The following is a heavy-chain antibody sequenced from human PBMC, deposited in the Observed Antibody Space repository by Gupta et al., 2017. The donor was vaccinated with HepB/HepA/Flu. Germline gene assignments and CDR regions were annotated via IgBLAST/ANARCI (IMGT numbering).Heavy chain of an antibody. CDR1: GYTFSRHF. J-gene: IGHJ1*01. CDR3: ARDRGFRSSSSAY. CDR2: ISTSGTYV. D-gene: IGHD2-2*01. Sequence: LVESGGGLVKLGGSRTPTCVGSGYTFSRHFMNWFRQAPGKGLEWVASISTSGTYVYYEDSLKGRFTISRDNDKNSLSLQMNSLRGDDTAVYFCARDRGFRSSSSAYWGQGTLVTVSS. V-gene: IGHV3-21*02.